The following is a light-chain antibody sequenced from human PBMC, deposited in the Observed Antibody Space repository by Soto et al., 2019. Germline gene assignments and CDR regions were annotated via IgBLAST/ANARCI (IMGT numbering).Light chain of an antibody. Sequence: DVQMTQSPSSLSASVVDRVTITCRASQVISSWLVWYQQNPGNAPKLLIYKASALQSGVPSRFSGSDSGTEFTLTISGLPPEDFATYYCQQASTCPFTFGGGTEVRIK. V-gene: IGKV1-12*01. CDR2: KAS. CDR1: QVISSW. J-gene: IGKJ4*01. CDR3: QQASTCPFT.